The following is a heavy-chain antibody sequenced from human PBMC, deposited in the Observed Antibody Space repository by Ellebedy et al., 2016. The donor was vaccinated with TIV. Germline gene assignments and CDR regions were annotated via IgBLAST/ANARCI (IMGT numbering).Heavy chain of an antibody. CDR3: ARREMSLTGYHNSAFDI. J-gene: IGHJ3*02. Sequence: AASVKVSCKASGGTFSSYAISWVRQAPGQGLEWMGGIIPIFGKANYAQKFQGRVTITADESTSTAFMELSSLRSEDTAVYYCARREMSLTGYHNSAFDIWGQGTMVTVSS. CDR2: IIPIFGKA. D-gene: IGHD3-9*01. V-gene: IGHV1-69*13. CDR1: GGTFSSYA.